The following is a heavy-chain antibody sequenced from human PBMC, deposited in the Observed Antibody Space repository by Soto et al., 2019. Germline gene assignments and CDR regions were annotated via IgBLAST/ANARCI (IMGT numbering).Heavy chain of an antibody. CDR1: GFTFSSYG. Sequence: QVQLVESGGGVVQPGRSLRLSCAASGFTFSSYGMHWVRQAPGKGLEWVAVISYDGSNKYYADSVKGRFTISRDNSKNTLYLPMNRLRAEDTAVYYCAKDLKGYSGYDWYYYYGMDVWGQGTTVTVSS. D-gene: IGHD5-12*01. J-gene: IGHJ6*02. CDR3: AKDLKGYSGYDWYYYYGMDV. CDR2: ISYDGSNK. V-gene: IGHV3-30*18.